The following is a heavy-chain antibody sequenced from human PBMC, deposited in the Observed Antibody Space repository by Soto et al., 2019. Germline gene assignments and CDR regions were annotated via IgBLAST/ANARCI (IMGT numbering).Heavy chain of an antibody. CDR3: ARAPILVGETTYENYFDY. CDR2: NIPIFGTA. V-gene: IGHV1-69*13. J-gene: IGHJ4*02. CDR1: GGTLSNFV. Sequence: SVKVSCKASGGTLSNFVISWVRQAPGQGLEWMGGNIPIFGTANYAQKFQGRVTIIADESTGTTYMELTSLRSEDTAVYYCARAPILVGETTYENYFDYWGQGTLVTVSS. D-gene: IGHD2-21*01.